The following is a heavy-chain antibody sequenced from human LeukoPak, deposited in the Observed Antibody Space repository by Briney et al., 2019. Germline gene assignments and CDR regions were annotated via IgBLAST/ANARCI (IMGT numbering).Heavy chain of an antibody. D-gene: IGHD2-15*01. J-gene: IGHJ2*01. CDR3: ARPLVVVAATYFDL. Sequence: SETLSLTCTVSGDSISTYYWSWIRQPPGKGLEWIGSIYYSGSTYYNPSLKSRVTISVDTSKNQFSLKLSSVTAADTAVYYCARPLVVVAATYFDLWGRGTLVTVSS. V-gene: IGHV4-39*01. CDR2: IYYSGST. CDR1: GDSISTYY.